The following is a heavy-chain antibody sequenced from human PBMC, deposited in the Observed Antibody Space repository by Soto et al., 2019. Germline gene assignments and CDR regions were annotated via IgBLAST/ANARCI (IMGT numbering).Heavy chain of an antibody. CDR1: GGSISSGDYY. J-gene: IGHJ4*02. CDR3: ARDPGYGGNSGFDY. Sequence: PSETLSLTCTVSGGSISSGDYYWSWIRQPPGKGLEWIGYIYYSGSTYYNPSLKSRVTISVDTSKNQFSLKLSSVTAADTAVYYCARDPGYGGNSGFDYWGQGTLGTVS. D-gene: IGHD4-17*01. V-gene: IGHV4-30-4*01. CDR2: IYYSGST.